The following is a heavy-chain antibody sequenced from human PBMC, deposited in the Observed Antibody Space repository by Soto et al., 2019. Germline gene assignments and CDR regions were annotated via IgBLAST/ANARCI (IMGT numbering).Heavy chain of an antibody. CDR1: GGSISSYY. V-gene: IGHV4-59*01. D-gene: IGHD3-3*01. J-gene: IGHJ4*02. Sequence: SETLSLTCTVSGGSISSYYWSWIRQPPGKGLEWIGYIYYSGSTNYNPSLKSRVTISVDTSKNQFSLKLSSVTAADTAVYYCARDRVVHGLGFDYWGQGTLVTVSS. CDR3: ARDRVVHGLGFDY. CDR2: IYYSGST.